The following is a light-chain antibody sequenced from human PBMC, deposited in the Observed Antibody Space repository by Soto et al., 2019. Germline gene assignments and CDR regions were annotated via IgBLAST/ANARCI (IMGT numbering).Light chain of an antibody. Sequence: EIVMTQSPATLSVSPGERATLSCRASQSVSSNLAWYQQKPGQTPKLLIYVASTRATGIPVRFSGSGSGTEFTLTISSLQSEDFAVYYCQQYNVWPLTFGGGTKVGFK. J-gene: IGKJ4*01. CDR3: QQYNVWPLT. V-gene: IGKV3-15*01. CDR2: VAS. CDR1: QSVSSN.